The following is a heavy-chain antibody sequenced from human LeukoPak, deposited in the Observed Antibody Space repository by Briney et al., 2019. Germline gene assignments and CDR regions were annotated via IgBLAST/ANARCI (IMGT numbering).Heavy chain of an antibody. CDR3: GTGDGERES. D-gene: IGHD4-17*01. J-gene: IGHJ5*02. Sequence: NPSETLSLTCGVQGGSFKNYYGVSWIRQPPGKGLEWIGEINHSGSTYYNPSLKSRVTITVDTSKNQFSLQLTCATAADTAAYYCGTGDGERESWGQGTLVTVSS. V-gene: IGHV4-34*01. CDR1: GGSFKNYY. CDR2: INHSGST.